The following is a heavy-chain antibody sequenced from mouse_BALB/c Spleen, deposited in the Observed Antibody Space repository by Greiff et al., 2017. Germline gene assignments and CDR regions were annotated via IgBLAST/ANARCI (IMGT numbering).Heavy chain of an antibody. D-gene: IGHD4-1*01. J-gene: IGHJ2*01. Sequence: VQLQQSGAELVKPGASVKLSCTASGFTFKDTYMHWVKQRPEQGLEWIGRIDPANGNTKYDPKFQGKATITADTSSNTAYLQLSSLTSEDTAVYYCGRGEVTGIYYFDYWGQGTTLTVSS. CDR3: GRGEVTGIYYFDY. V-gene: IGHV14-3*02. CDR1: GFTFKDTY. CDR2: IDPANGNT.